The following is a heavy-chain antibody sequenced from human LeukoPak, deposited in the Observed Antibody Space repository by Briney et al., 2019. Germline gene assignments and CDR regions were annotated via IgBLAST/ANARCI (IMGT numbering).Heavy chain of an antibody. CDR3: ARAGGTYYGIAFDM. D-gene: IGHD1-26*01. V-gene: IGHV3-7*01. J-gene: IGHJ3*02. Sequence: GGSLRLSCAASGFTFSSYEMNWVRQAPGKGLEWVANIKQDGSEKYYVDSVKGRFTISRDNAKNSLYLQMNSLRGEDTAVYYYARAGGTYYGIAFDMWGQGTMVTVSS. CDR1: GFTFSSYE. CDR2: IKQDGSEK.